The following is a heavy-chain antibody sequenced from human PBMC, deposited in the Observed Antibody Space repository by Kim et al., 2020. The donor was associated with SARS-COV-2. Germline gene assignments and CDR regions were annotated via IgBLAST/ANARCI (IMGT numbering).Heavy chain of an antibody. CDR1: GGTFSSYA. CDR2: IIPIFGTA. J-gene: IGHJ4*02. V-gene: IGHV1-69*13. Sequence: SVKVSCKASGGTFSSYAISWVRQAPGQGLEWMGGIIPIFGTANYAQKFQGRVTITADESTSTAYMELSSLRSEDTAVYYCARAGCSSTSCYGGRTVTTGSFDYWGQGTLVTVSS. CDR3: ARAGCSSTSCYGGRTVTTGSFDY. D-gene: IGHD2-2*01.